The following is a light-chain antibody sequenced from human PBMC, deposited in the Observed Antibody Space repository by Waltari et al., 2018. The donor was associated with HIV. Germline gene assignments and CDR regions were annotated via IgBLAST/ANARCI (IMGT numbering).Light chain of an antibody. CDR1: SSNLGSSS. V-gene: IGLV1-47*01. CDR3: AAWDDSLSGYV. J-gene: IGLJ1*01. Sequence: QSVLTQPPSASGTPGQRVTISCSGSSSNLGSSSVYCYQQVPGTAPKLLIYSSNHRPSGVPDRFSGSKSGTSASLAISGLRSEDEADYYCAAWDDSLSGYVFGTGTKVTVL. CDR2: SSN.